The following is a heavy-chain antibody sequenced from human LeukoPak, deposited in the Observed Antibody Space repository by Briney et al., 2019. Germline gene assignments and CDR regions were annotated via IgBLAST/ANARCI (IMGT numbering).Heavy chain of an antibody. V-gene: IGHV3-30*03. J-gene: IGHJ4*02. CDR3: ARGPLDQIYSSSWSGNFDY. Sequence: GGSLRLSCAASGFTFSRYGMHWVRQAPGKGLEWVAVISYDGSNKYYADSVKGRFTISRDNSKNTLYLQMNSLRAEDTAVYYCARGPLDQIYSSSWSGNFDYWGQGTLVTVSS. CDR1: GFTFSRYG. D-gene: IGHD6-13*01. CDR2: ISYDGSNK.